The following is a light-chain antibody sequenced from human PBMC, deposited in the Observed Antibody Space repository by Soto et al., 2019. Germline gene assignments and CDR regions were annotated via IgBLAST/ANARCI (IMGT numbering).Light chain of an antibody. J-gene: IGKJ5*01. CDR1: QSVNSRY. CDR2: GAS. V-gene: IGKV3-20*01. Sequence: EIVLTQSPDTLSLSPGESATLSCGASQSVNSRYLAWYQQKPGQAPRLLIYGASNRATGIPDRFSGSGSGTDFTLTISRLEPEDFAVFYCQQYDDSITFGPGTRLEIE. CDR3: QQYDDSIT.